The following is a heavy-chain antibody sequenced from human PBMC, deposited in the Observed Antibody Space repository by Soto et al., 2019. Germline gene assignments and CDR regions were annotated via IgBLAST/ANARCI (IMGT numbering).Heavy chain of an antibody. J-gene: IGHJ4*02. CDR2: ISGSGGRS. V-gene: IGHV3-23*01. Sequence: EVQLLDSGGGLVQPGGSLRLSCAASGFTFSNYAMTWVRQGPGKGLEWVSGISGSGGRSYYADSVKGRFTISRDNSKSTLYLQRNSLRDEDTAVYYCAKAYFVWSSEQPYYFDYWGQGTLVTVSS. CDR1: GFTFSNYA. CDR3: AKAYFVWSSEQPYYFDY. D-gene: IGHD3-16*01.